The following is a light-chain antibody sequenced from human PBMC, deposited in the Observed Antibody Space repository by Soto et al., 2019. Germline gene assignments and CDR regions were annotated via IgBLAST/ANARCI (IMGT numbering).Light chain of an antibody. CDR2: DAS. J-gene: IGKJ4*01. V-gene: IGKV3-15*01. Sequence: EIVMTQSPATLSVSPGERATLSCRAGQSVSGNLAWYQQKPGQAPRLLIFDASTRATGIPGRFSGSGSGTEFTLTISSLLSEDFALYYCQQYNLWPLTFGGGTRWISN. CDR1: QSVSGN. CDR3: QQYNLWPLT.